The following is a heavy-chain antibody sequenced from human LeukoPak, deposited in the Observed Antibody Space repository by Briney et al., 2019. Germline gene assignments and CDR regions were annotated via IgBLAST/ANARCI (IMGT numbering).Heavy chain of an antibody. CDR3: ARAYSGYDYYYYYYYYMDV. CDR2: INPNSGGT. J-gene: IGHJ6*03. V-gene: IGHV1-2*02. CDR1: GYTFTSYY. D-gene: IGHD5-12*01. Sequence: ASVKVSCKASGYTFTSYYMHWVRQAPGQGLEWMGWINPNSGGTNYAQKFQGRVTMTRDTSISTAYMELSRLRSDDTAVYYCARAYSGYDYYYYYYYYMDVWGKGTTVTVSS.